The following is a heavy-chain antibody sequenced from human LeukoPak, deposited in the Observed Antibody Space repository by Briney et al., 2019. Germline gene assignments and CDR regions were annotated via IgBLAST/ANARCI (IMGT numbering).Heavy chain of an antibody. CDR3: ASSSSGFGELLSRDLGYYYMDV. J-gene: IGHJ6*03. CDR2: ISAYNGNT. Sequence: AASVKVSCKASGYTFTSYGISWVRQAPGQGLEWMGWISAYNGNTNYAQKLQGRVTMTTDTSTSTAYMELRSLRSDDTAVYYCASSSSGFGELLSRDLGYYYMDVWGKGTTVTISS. V-gene: IGHV1-18*01. CDR1: GYTFTSYG. D-gene: IGHD3-10*01.